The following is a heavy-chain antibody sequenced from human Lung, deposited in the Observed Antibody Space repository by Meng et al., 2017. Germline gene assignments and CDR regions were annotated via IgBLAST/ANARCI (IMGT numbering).Heavy chain of an antibody. CDR1: GFSFSSYA. V-gene: IGHV3-23*01. CDR2: LSGGGFTT. J-gene: IGHJ4*02. D-gene: IGHD3-10*01. Sequence: GGPLRLSCAASGFSFSSYAMSWVRHAPGKGLEWVSALSGGGFTTYYADSVKGRFTISRHNSKNTLYLQMNSLRAEDTALYYCAKYSYGLGDYFDYWGQGALVTVSS. CDR3: AKYSYGLGDYFDY.